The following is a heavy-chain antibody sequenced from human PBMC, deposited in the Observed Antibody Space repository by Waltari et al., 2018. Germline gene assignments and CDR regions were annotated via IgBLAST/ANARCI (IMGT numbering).Heavy chain of an antibody. CDR2: INAANGNT. V-gene: IGHV1-3*01. D-gene: IGHD3-10*01. Sequence: QVQLVQSGAEVKKPGASVKVSCKASGYTFTSYAMHWVRQAPGQRLEWMGWINAANGNTKYSQKFQARVTITRDTSASTACMELSSLRSEDTAVYYCARPSGNYYGSGSFDYWGQGTLVTVSS. CDR1: GYTFTSYA. J-gene: IGHJ4*02. CDR3: ARPSGNYYGSGSFDY.